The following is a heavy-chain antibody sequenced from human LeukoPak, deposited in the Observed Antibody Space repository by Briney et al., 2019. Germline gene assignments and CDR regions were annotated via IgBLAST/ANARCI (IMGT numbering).Heavy chain of an antibody. D-gene: IGHD1-1*01. CDR3: VKLRTGTATNFDY. CDR1: GFTFSSYA. V-gene: IGHV3-23*01. J-gene: IGHJ4*02. CDR2: ISGAGGST. Sequence: PGGSLRLSCAASGFTFSSYAMSWVRQAPGKGLGWVSGISGAGGSTYYADSVKGRFTISRDNSKDTLYLQMNSLTAEDTAIYYCVKLRTGTATNFDYWGQGTLVTVSS.